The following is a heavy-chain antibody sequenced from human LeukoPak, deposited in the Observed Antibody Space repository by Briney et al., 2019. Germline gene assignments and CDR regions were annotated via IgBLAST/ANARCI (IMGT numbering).Heavy chain of an antibody. Sequence: SETLSLTCAVSGGSISSGGYSWSWIRQPPGKGLEWIGYIYHSGSTYYNPSLKSRVTISVDRSKNQFSLKLSSVTAADTAVYYCARANPQQQLAFDYWGQGTLVTVSS. V-gene: IGHV4-30-2*01. D-gene: IGHD6-13*01. CDR3: ARANPQQQLAFDY. J-gene: IGHJ4*02. CDR1: GGSISSGGYS. CDR2: IYHSGST.